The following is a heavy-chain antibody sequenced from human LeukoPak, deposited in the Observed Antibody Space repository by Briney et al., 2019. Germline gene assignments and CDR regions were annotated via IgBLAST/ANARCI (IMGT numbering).Heavy chain of an antibody. Sequence: QAGGSLRLSCAASGFTLSNYGLSWVRQAPGKGLEWVSGITGSGGSTYYADSVKGRFTISRDNSKNTLYLQMNSLRAEDTAIYYCARDERLLSSLKWGQGTLVTVSS. CDR3: ARDERLLSSLK. CDR1: GFTLSNYG. CDR2: ITGSGGST. V-gene: IGHV3-23*01. D-gene: IGHD3-3*01. J-gene: IGHJ4*02.